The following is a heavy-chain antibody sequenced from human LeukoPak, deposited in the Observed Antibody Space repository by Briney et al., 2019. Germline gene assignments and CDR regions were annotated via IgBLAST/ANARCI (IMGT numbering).Heavy chain of an antibody. V-gene: IGHV5-51*01. CDR2: IYPGDADT. Sequence: GESLKISCKGSGYLFTSYWSGWVRQMPGKGLEGMGIIYPGDADTRYSPSCQGQVTSSADKSISTAYLQWSSLKASDTAMYYCATERFDCSSTSCYFDDAFDIWGQGTMVTVSS. CDR3: ATERFDCSSTSCYFDDAFDI. D-gene: IGHD2-2*01. J-gene: IGHJ3*02. CDR1: GYLFTSYW.